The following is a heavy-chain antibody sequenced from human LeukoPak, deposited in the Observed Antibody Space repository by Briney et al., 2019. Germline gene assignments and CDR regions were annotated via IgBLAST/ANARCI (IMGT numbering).Heavy chain of an antibody. D-gene: IGHD2-15*01. CDR3: AREYCSGGSCHAYGMDV. J-gene: IGHJ6*02. CDR2: IYSGGST. V-gene: IGHV3-53*04. CDR1: GFTVSSNY. Sequence: GGSLRLSCAASGFTVSSNYMSWVRQAPGKGLEWVSVIYSGGSTYYADSVKGRFTIYRHNSKNTLYLQMNSLRAEDTAVYYCAREYCSGGSCHAYGMDVWGQGTTVTVSS.